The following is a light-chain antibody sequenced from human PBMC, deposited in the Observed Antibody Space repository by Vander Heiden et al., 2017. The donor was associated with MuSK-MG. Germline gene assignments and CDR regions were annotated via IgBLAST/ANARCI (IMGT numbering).Light chain of an antibody. V-gene: IGKV1-39*01. J-gene: IGKJ2*01. CDR3: QRSYGTPYT. CDR1: QSISSY. Sequence: DIQMTQSPSSLSASVGDRVTITCRASQSISSYLNWYQQKPGKAPKRLIYAASSLQSGVPSRFSGSGSGTDFTLTISSLQPEDFATYYCQRSYGTPYTFGQGTKLEIK. CDR2: AAS.